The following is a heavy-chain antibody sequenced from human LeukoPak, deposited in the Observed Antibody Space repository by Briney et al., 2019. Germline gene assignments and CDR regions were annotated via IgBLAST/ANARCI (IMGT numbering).Heavy chain of an antibody. D-gene: IGHD6-19*01. CDR1: GGSFSGYY. V-gene: IGHV4-34*01. CDR3: ARAAWAGTVDY. CDR2: INHSGST. J-gene: IGHJ4*02. Sequence: PSETLSLTCAVYGGSFSGYYWSWIRQPPGKGLEWIGEINHSGSTNYNPSLKSRVTISVDPSKNQFSLKLSSVTAADTAVYYCARAAWAGTVDYWGQGTLVTVSS.